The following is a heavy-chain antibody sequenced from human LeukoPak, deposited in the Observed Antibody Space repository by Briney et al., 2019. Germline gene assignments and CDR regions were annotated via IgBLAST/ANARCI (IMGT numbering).Heavy chain of an antibody. CDR2: ISSSGGFA. CDR3: AKGDYGDYYAFDI. Sequence: PGGSLRLSCAASGFTFSNYAMSWVRQAPGKGLEWVSTISSSGGFAYYADSVKGRFTISRDNSKNTLYLQMNSLRAEDTAVYYCAKGDYGDYYAFDIWGQGTMVTVSS. CDR1: GFTFSNYA. J-gene: IGHJ3*02. V-gene: IGHV3-23*01. D-gene: IGHD4-17*01.